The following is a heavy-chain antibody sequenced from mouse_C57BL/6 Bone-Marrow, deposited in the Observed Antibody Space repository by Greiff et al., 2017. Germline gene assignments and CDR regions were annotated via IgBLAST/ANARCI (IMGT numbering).Heavy chain of an antibody. D-gene: IGHD1-1*01. J-gene: IGHJ4*01. CDR1: GFTFSDYG. CDR3: ARPIYYFHARDY. Sequence: EVKLVESGGGLVKPGGSLKLSCAASGFTFSDYGMHWVRQAPEKGLEWVAYISSGSSTIYYADTVKGRFTISRDNAKNTLFLQMTSLRSEDTAMYYCARPIYYFHARDYWGQGTSVTVSS. CDR2: ISSGSSTI. V-gene: IGHV5-17*01.